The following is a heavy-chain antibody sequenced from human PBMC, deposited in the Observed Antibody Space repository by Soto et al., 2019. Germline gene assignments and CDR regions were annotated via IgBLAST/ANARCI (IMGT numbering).Heavy chain of an antibody. CDR3: AKDLPEAIVGPGGFDY. J-gene: IGHJ4*02. CDR2: ISYDGSNK. Sequence: GGSLRLSCAASGFTFSSYGMHWVRQAPGKGLEWVAVISYDGSNKYYADSVKGRLTISRDNSKNTLYLQMNSLRAEDTAVYYCAKDLPEAIVGPGGFDYWGQGTLVTVSS. CDR1: GFTFSSYG. D-gene: IGHD1-26*01. V-gene: IGHV3-30*18.